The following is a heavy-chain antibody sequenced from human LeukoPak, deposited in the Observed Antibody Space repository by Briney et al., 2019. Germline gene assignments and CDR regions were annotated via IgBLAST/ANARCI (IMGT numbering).Heavy chain of an antibody. V-gene: IGHV1-2*02. J-gene: IGHJ4*02. D-gene: IGHD3-22*01. Sequence: ASVKVSCKASGYTFTGYYMHWVRQAPGQGLEWMGWINPNSGGTNYAQKFQGRVTMTRDTSISTAYMELSRLRSDDTAVYYCARDLVSSGYYYDSSGYLRWGQGTLVTVSS. CDR1: GYTFTGYY. CDR2: INPNSGGT. CDR3: ARDLVSSGYYYDSSGYLR.